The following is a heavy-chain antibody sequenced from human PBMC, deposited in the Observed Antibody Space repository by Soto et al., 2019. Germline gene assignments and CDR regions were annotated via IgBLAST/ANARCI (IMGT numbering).Heavy chain of an antibody. J-gene: IGHJ4*02. CDR1: GGSISSSSYY. D-gene: IGHD3-10*01. V-gene: IGHV4-39*01. Sequence: SETLSLTCTVSGGSISSSSYYWGWIRQPPGKGLEWIGSIYYSGSTYYNPSLKSRVTIFVDTSKNQFSLKLSSVTAADTAVYYCARLNSMVRGPLDYWGQGTLVTVS. CDR3: ARLNSMVRGPLDY. CDR2: IYYSGST.